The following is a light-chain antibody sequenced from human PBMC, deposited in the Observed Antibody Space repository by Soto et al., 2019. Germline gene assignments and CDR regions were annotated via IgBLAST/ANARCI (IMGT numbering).Light chain of an antibody. J-gene: IGKJ2*01. CDR3: MQGTHWPPFT. CDR1: QSLVYSDGNTY. Sequence: DVVMTQSPLSLPVILGQPASISCRSSQSLVYSDGNTYLNWFQQRPGQSPRRLIYKVSNRDSGVPDRFSGSVSGTDFTLKISWVEVEDVGVYYCMQGTHWPPFTFGQGSKLEIK. V-gene: IGKV2-30*01. CDR2: KVS.